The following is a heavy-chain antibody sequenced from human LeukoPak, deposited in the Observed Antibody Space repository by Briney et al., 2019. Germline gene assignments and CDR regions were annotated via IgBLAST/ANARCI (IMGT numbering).Heavy chain of an antibody. J-gene: IGHJ4*02. Sequence: SQTLSLTCTVSGVSISSADYYWSWIRQPPGKGLEWIGYSSYSGSTSYNPSLNSRVTISVDTSKNQFSLRLSSVTAADTAVYYCGRDCVSGIDYWGQGTLVTASS. D-gene: IGHD5/OR15-5a*01. CDR2: SSYSGST. CDR3: GRDCVSGIDY. V-gene: IGHV4-30-4*01. CDR1: GVSISSADYY.